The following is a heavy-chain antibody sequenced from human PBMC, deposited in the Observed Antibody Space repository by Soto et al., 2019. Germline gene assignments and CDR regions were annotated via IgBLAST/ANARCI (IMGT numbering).Heavy chain of an antibody. CDR2: TYYRSKWHN. V-gene: IGHV6-1*01. D-gene: IGHD6-19*01. CDR3: AGQHQWLDS. Sequence: SQTLSLPCAISGDSVSSNSSACNLIRQSPSRGLEWLGRTYYRSKWHNDFAVSVKSRITIKPDTSKNQFSLQLNSVTPEDTAVYYCAGQHQWLDSWGQGTLVTVSS. CDR1: GDSVSSNSSA. J-gene: IGHJ4*02.